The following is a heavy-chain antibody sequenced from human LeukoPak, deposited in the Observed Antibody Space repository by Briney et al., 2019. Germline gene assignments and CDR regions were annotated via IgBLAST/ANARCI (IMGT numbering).Heavy chain of an antibody. D-gene: IGHD1-1*01. Sequence: SETLSLTCTGSGGSISSYYWSWIRQPPGKGLGWIGDIYTSGSTNYNPSLKSRVTISVDTSKNQFSLKLSSVTAADTAVYYCARRTDNWFDPWGQGTLVTVSS. CDR2: IYTSGST. J-gene: IGHJ5*02. CDR3: ARRTDNWFDP. CDR1: GGSISSYY. V-gene: IGHV4-4*09.